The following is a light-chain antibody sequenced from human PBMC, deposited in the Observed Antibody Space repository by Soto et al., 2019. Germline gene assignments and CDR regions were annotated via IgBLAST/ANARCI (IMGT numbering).Light chain of an antibody. CDR1: QSISSY. CDR3: QQSYSTPLT. V-gene: IGKV1-39*01. CDR2: AAS. Sequence: DFHMTQSPYSQPATVGYRVTITCRASQSISSYLNWYQQKPGKAPKLLIYAASSLQSGVPSRFSGSGSGTDFTLTISSLQPEDFATYYCQQSYSTPLTFGGGTNADIK. J-gene: IGKJ4*01.